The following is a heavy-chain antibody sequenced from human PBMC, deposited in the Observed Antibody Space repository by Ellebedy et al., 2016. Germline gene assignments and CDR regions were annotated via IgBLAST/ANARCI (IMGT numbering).Heavy chain of an antibody. D-gene: IGHD4-17*01. CDR3: YYGHYSAS. CDR1: GLPFSNFF. CDR2: IDGGGDKK. Sequence: GESLKISXTASGLPFSNFFMSWVRQAPGKGLEWVSTIDGGGDKKYFADFVKGRFTISRDNSRDTLYLQMNSLRAEDTAVYYCYYGHYSASWGQGTLVTVSS. V-gene: IGHV3-23*01. J-gene: IGHJ4*02.